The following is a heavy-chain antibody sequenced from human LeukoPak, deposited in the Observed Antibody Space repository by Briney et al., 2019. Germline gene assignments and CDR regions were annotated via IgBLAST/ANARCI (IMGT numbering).Heavy chain of an antibody. Sequence: SVKVSCKASGGTFNSYAISWVRQAPGQGLEWMGGIIPMFETANYARKFQGRVTITADEFTTTVYMELSSLRSEDTAVYYCARGIRYYDILTGHVKGHDNSYYYYMDVWGQGTAVTISS. J-gene: IGHJ6*03. CDR1: GGTFNSYA. CDR2: IIPMFETA. D-gene: IGHD3-9*01. CDR3: ARGIRYYDILTGHVKGHDNSYYYYMDV. V-gene: IGHV1-69*13.